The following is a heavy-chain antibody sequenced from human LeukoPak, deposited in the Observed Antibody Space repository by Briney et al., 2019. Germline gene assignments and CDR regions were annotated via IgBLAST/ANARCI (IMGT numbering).Heavy chain of an antibody. D-gene: IGHD5-18*01. CDR1: GYSISSGYY. CDR3: ARTTEGGYTYGYFYYYYMDV. J-gene: IGHJ6*03. Sequence: PSETLSLTCTVSGYSISSGYYWGWIRQPPGKGLEWIGSIYHSGSTCYNPSLKSRVTISVDTSKNQFSLKLTSVTAADTAVYYCARTTEGGYTYGYFYYYYMDVWGKGTTVTISS. V-gene: IGHV4-38-2*02. CDR2: IYHSGST.